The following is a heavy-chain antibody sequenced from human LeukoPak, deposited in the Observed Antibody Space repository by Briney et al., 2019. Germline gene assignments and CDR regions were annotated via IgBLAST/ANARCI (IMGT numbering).Heavy chain of an antibody. CDR2: IYYSGST. CDR1: GGSISSYY. CDR3: ARARLRSYFDY. Sequence: PSETLSLTCTVSGGSISSYYWSWIRQPPGKGLEWIGYIYYSGSTNYNPSLKSRVTISVDTSKNQFSLKLSSVTAADTAVYYCARARLRSYFDYWGQGTLVTVSS. D-gene: IGHD5/OR15-5a*01. V-gene: IGHV4-59*01. J-gene: IGHJ4*02.